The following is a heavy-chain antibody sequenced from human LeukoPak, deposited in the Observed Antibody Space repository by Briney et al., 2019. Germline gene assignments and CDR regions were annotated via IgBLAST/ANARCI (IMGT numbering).Heavy chain of an antibody. J-gene: IGHJ4*02. D-gene: IGHD3-16*01. Sequence: PGGSLRLSCAASGFTFSSFWMSWVRQAPGKGLEWVANIKQDGSEEYYVDSVKGRFTISRDNGKNSLYLQMNSLRAEDTAVYYCARWGGNGYYFDYRGQGTLVTVSS. CDR2: IKQDGSEE. V-gene: IGHV3-7*01. CDR1: GFTFSSFW. CDR3: ARWGGNGYYFDY.